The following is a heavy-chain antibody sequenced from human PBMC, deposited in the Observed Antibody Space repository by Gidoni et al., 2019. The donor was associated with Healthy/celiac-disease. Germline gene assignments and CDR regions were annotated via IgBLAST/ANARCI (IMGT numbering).Heavy chain of an antibody. CDR3: ARGRISYYYGSGRLKAGWFDP. D-gene: IGHD3-10*01. CDR1: GVSFSGYY. Sequence: QVQLQQWGAGLLEPSETLSLTCAVYGVSFSGYYWSWIRQPPGQGLEWIGEMNHSGSTNYNPSFKSRVTISVDTSKNQCSLKLSSVTAADTAVYYGARGRISYYYGSGRLKAGWFDPWGQGTLVTVSS. CDR2: MNHSGST. J-gene: IGHJ5*02. V-gene: IGHV4-34*01.